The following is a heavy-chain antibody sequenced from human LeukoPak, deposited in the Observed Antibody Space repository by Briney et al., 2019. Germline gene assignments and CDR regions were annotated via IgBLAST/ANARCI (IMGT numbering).Heavy chain of an antibody. Sequence: GGSLRLSCAASGFTISNYEMNWVRQAPGKGLEWVSYITGSVSIIYYADSVKGRFTISRDNAKKSLYLQMNSLRAEDTAVYYCAAQKRGTSRPYYFDYWGQGTLLTVSS. CDR2: ITGSVSII. J-gene: IGHJ4*02. D-gene: IGHD3-16*02. CDR3: AAQKRGTSRPYYFDY. V-gene: IGHV3-48*03. CDR1: GFTISNYE.